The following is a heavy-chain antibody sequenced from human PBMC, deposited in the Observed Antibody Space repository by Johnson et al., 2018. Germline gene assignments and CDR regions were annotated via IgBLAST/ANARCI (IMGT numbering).Heavy chain of an antibody. CDR2: IKQDGSEK. CDR1: GFTFSSYW. D-gene: IGHD3-16*01. Sequence: VQLVESGGGLVQXGGSLRLSCAASGFTFSSYWMSWVRQAPGKGLEWVANIKQDGSEKYYVDSVKGRFTISRDNATNSLYLQMNSLRAEDTAVYYWGGPPPGYYDYVWGSYAFDIWGQGTMVTVSS. J-gene: IGHJ3*02. V-gene: IGHV3-7*01. CDR3: GGPPPGYYDYVWGSYAFDI.